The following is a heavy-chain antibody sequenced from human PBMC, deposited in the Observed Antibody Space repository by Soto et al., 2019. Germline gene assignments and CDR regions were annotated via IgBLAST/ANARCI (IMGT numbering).Heavy chain of an antibody. CDR1: GGSINSDDYY. V-gene: IGHV4-30-4*01. Sequence: QVQLQESGPGLVKPSQTLSLTCTVSGGSINSDDYYWSWIRQTPGKGLGWIAYTSYSGSTYYNPSLKSRIAMSVDTSKNQFSLRLSSVTAADTAVYYCARVDIVATIIDYWGQGTLVTVSS. CDR3: ARVDIVATIIDY. D-gene: IGHD5-12*01. CDR2: TSYSGST. J-gene: IGHJ4*02.